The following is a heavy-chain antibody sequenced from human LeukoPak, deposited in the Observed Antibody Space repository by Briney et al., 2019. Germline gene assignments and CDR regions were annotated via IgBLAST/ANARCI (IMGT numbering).Heavy chain of an antibody. Sequence: GGSLRLSCAASGFTISSYGMHWVRQAPGKGLEWVALIRYGGNNKYYADSVKGRFTISRDNSKNTLYLQMNSLRAEDTAVYYCAKDQSAYSWNDALDYWGQGPLVTVSS. CDR2: IRYGGNNK. D-gene: IGHD1-20*01. CDR1: GFTISSYG. V-gene: IGHV3-30*02. CDR3: AKDQSAYSWNDALDY. J-gene: IGHJ4*02.